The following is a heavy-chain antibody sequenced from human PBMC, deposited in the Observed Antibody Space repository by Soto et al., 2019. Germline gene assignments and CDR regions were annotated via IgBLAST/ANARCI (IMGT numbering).Heavy chain of an antibody. CDR2: INPHGGST. D-gene: IGHD3-3*01. CDR3: ARSSGGNFGIIIEGSNWFDP. CDR1: GDTFTSYY. J-gene: IGHJ5*02. V-gene: IGHV1-46*01. Sequence: ASVKVSCQAPGDTFTSYYLNWVRQAPGQGLEWMGVINPHGGSTKYAQKFQGRITMTRDTSRSTVYMELSSLRSDDTAIYYCARSSGGNFGIIIEGSNWFDPWGQGTLVTVSS.